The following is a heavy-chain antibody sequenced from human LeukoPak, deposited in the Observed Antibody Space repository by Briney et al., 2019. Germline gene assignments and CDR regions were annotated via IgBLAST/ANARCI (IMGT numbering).Heavy chain of an antibody. V-gene: IGHV1-2*02. CDR3: ARDLSMVRGVPGDY. D-gene: IGHD3-10*01. J-gene: IGHJ4*02. CDR2: INPNSGGT. Sequence: GASVKVSCKASGYTFTGYYMRWVRQAPGQGLEWMGWINPNSGGTNYAQKFQGRVTMTRDTSISTAYMELSRLRSDDTAVYYCARDLSMVRGVPGDYWGQGTLVTVSS. CDR1: GYTFTGYY.